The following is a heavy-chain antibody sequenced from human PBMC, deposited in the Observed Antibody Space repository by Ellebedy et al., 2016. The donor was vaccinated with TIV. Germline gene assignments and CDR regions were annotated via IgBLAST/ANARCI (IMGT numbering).Heavy chain of an antibody. CDR1: DGSVSNRGYY. CDR3: ATTADGDYGTFHT. CDR2: IHYTGNT. J-gene: IGHJ3*02. Sequence: SETLSLXCTVSDGSVSNRGYYWAWIRQPPGKALEWIGHIHYTGNTDYSPSLKSRVTISLDTPQKQFSLRLNSVTAADTALYFCATTADGDYGTFHTWGQGTMVTVSS. D-gene: IGHD4-17*01. V-gene: IGHV4-61*08.